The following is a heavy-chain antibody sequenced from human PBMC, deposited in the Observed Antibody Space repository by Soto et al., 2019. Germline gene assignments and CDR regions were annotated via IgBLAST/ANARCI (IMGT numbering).Heavy chain of an antibody. Sequence: PGESLKISWKGSGSNFYGYWIGWMRQMPGKGLEWMGSIYPDHSQTIYSPSLQGQVTMSADKSINSGYLQWTSLEASDTAMYYCARHDYYDSSGYHYYGMDVWGQGTTVTVS. CDR2: IYPDHSQT. D-gene: IGHD3-22*01. CDR1: GSNFYGYW. V-gene: IGHV5-51*01. J-gene: IGHJ6*02. CDR3: ARHDYYDSSGYHYYGMDV.